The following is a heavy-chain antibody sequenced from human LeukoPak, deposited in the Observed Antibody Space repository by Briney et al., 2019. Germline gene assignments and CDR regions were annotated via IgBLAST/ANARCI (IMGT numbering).Heavy chain of an antibody. D-gene: IGHD3-22*01. Sequence: GGSLRLSCAAAGFTFSNYGLSWVRQAPGKGLEWVSGISGGGGNTYYADSVKGRFTISRDNSKNTLYLQMNSLRADDTAVYYCAKDLYYDSSGYQFDYWGQGTLVTVSS. CDR1: GFTFSNYG. V-gene: IGHV3-23*01. CDR2: ISGGGGNT. CDR3: AKDLYYDSSGYQFDY. J-gene: IGHJ4*02.